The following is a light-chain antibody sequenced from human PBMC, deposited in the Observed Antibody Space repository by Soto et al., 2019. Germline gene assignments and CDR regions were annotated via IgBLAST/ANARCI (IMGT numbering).Light chain of an antibody. J-gene: IGKJ2*01. V-gene: IGKV3-20*01. CDR3: HHYGSSPPDT. CDR1: QIVNSDY. Sequence: VLTQSPGTLALSPGERASLSCRASQIVNSDYLAWYQQKPGRAPRLLIYAASRRASGIPDRFSGSGSVTDFTLTITRLDPEDFAGYYCHHYGSSPPDTFGQGTKLQLK. CDR2: AAS.